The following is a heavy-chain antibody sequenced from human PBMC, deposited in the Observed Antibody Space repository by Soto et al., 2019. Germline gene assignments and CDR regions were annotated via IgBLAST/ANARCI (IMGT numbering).Heavy chain of an antibody. CDR2: TNYSGST. CDR1: GGSINNYY. CDR3: ARGRYDSSGYYSHPFDY. D-gene: IGHD3-22*01. V-gene: IGHV4-59*12. J-gene: IGHJ4*02. Sequence: PSETLSLTCTVSGGSINNYYWSWIRQPPGKGLEWIGYTNYSGSTNYNPSLKSRVTISVDTSKNQFSLKLSSVTAADTAVYYCARGRYDSSGYYSHPFDYWGQGTLVTVSS.